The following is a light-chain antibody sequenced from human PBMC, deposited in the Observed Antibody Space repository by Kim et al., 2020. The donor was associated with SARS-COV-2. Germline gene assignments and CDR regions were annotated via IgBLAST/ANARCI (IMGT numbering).Light chain of an antibody. CDR3: QSYDISLSGSV. Sequence: QRVTFSCTGTSSNIGAGYEVHWYQQLPGTAPKLRVYGNTNRPSGVPDRFSGSKSGTSASLAITGLQAEDEGDYYCQSYDISLSGSVFGGGTQLTVL. CDR1: SSNIGAGYE. CDR2: GNT. J-gene: IGLJ3*02. V-gene: IGLV1-40*01.